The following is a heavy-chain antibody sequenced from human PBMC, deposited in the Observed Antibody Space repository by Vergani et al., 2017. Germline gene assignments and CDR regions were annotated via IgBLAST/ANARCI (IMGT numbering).Heavy chain of an antibody. J-gene: IGHJ5*02. CDR3: ARDRGTYPNWFDP. CDR2: IYTSGSS. Sequence: QVQLQESGPGLVKPSETLSLTCTVSGDSISNYYWSWIRQPAGKGLEWIGRIYTSGSSNYNPSLKSRVTMSVDTSKNQFSLRLSSVTAADTAVYYCARDRGTYPNWFDPWGQGTLVTVSS. V-gene: IGHV4-4*07. CDR1: GDSISNYY. D-gene: IGHD3-10*01.